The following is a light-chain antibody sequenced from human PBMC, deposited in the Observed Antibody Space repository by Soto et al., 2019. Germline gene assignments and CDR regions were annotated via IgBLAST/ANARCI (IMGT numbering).Light chain of an antibody. J-gene: IGKJ5*01. V-gene: IGKV1D-12*01. Sequence: DVQVTQSPSFVSASVGDRVTITCRASQGIGTWLAWYHKKPGKAPSLLIYGATDLQSGVPSRFSGSGLGTHFSLTIFSLQPEDFATYYCQQTNSFPITFGQGTRLEI. CDR3: QQTNSFPIT. CDR2: GAT. CDR1: QGIGTW.